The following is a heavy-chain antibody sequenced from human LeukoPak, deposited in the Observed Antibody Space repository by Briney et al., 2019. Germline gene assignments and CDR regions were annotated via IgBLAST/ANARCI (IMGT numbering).Heavy chain of an antibody. V-gene: IGHV3-48*03. CDR3: ARDQLLAYYYHGIDV. CDR2: ITNNGTTI. J-gene: IGHJ6*02. Sequence: GGSLRLSCTGFGFTFGGYAVSWVRQAPGKGLEWVSDITNNGTTIYYADSGKGRFTTSRDNAQNSIHLQINSLRAEDTAIYYCARDQLLAYYYHGIDVWGQGTTVTVSS. CDR1: GFTFGGYA. D-gene: IGHD6-19*01.